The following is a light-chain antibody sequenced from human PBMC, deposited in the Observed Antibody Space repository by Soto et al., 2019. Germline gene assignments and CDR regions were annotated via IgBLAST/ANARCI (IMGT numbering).Light chain of an antibody. CDR1: QSVSSY. V-gene: IGKV3-11*01. CDR3: QQRSNWRWT. CDR2: DAS. Sequence: EIVFTQSPGTLSLSPGERATLSCRASQSVSSYLAWYTQKPGQAPRLFIYDASNRETGIRARFSGSGAGTEFTRTISSLEPEDFAVYYCQQRSNWRWTFGQGTQVDNK. J-gene: IGKJ1*01.